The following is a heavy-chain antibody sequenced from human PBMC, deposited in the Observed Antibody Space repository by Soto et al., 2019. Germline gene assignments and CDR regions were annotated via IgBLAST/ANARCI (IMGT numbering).Heavy chain of an antibody. D-gene: IGHD3-10*01. J-gene: IGHJ4*02. V-gene: IGHV3-33*01. CDR1: GFTFSSYG. CDR3: ARVTGSGTAEVGFDY. Sequence: QVQLVESGGDVVQPGMSLRLSCAASGFTFSSYGMHWVRQAPGKGLEWVAVIWDDGSNKYYTDSVKGRFTISRDNSQNTLYMQMSGLRGEDTAVYYCARVTGSGTAEVGFDYWGQGTLVTVSS. CDR2: IWDDGSNK.